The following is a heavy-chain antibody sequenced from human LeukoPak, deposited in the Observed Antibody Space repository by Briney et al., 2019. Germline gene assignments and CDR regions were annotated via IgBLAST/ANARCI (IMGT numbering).Heavy chain of an antibody. CDR2: ISGSGDST. D-gene: IGHD1-26*01. CDR1: GFTFSSYA. Sequence: GGSLRLSCAASGFTFSSYAMNWVRQAPGKGLEWVSAISGSGDSTYYADSVRGRFTISRDNSKNTLYLQMNSLRAEDTAVYYCAKDHLGGSYYYFDCWGQGTLVTVSS. J-gene: IGHJ4*02. CDR3: AKDHLGGSYYYFDC. V-gene: IGHV3-23*01.